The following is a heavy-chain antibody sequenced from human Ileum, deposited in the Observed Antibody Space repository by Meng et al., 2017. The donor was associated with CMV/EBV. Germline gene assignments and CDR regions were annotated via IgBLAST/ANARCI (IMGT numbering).Heavy chain of an antibody. V-gene: IGHV3-74*01. CDR1: GFTFSSYW. D-gene: IGHD3-10*01. CDR2: INSDGSST. CDR3: ARGDRGRFDP. J-gene: IGHJ5*02. Sequence: GESLKISCAASGFTFSSYWMHWVRQAPGKGLVWVSRINSDGSSTSYADSVKGRFTISRDNAKNTLYLQMNSLRAEDTAVYYCARGDRGRFDPWGQGTLVTVSS.